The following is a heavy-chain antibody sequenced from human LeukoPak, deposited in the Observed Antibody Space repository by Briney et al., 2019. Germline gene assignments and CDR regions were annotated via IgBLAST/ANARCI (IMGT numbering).Heavy chain of an antibody. CDR3: ARQRYGRYYYGMDV. J-gene: IGHJ6*02. Sequence: SETLSLTCTVSGGSISSYYWSWIRQPPGKGLEWIGYIYYSGSTNYNPSLKSRVTISVDTSKNQFSLKLSSVTAADTAVYSCARQRYGRYYYGMDVWGQGTTVTVSS. CDR2: IYYSGST. CDR1: GGSISSYY. V-gene: IGHV4-59*08. D-gene: IGHD3-9*01.